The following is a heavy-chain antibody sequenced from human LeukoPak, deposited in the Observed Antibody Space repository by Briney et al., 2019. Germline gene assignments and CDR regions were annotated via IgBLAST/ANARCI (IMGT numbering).Heavy chain of an antibody. D-gene: IGHD6-13*01. Sequence: GGSLRLSWAASGFNFSSYAMRWVRQAPGEGLEWVSAISGSGGSTYYADSVKGRFTISRDNSKNTLYLQMNSLRAEDTAVYYCAKAREAGAAGTTRYYFDYWGQGTLVTVSS. V-gene: IGHV3-23*01. J-gene: IGHJ4*02. CDR2: ISGSGGST. CDR3: AKAREAGAAGTTRYYFDY. CDR1: GFNFSSYA.